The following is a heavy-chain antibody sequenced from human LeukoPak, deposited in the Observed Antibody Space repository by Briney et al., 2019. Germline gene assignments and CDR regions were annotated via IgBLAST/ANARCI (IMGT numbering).Heavy chain of an antibody. Sequence: GAPVKVSCKASGGTFSSYAISWVRQAPGQGLEWMGWMNPNSGNTGYAQKFQGRVTITRNTSISTAYMELSSLRSEDTAVYYCARGHWEWFDPWGQGTLVTVSS. J-gene: IGHJ5*02. CDR3: ARGHWEWFDP. CDR1: GGTFSSYA. D-gene: IGHD1-26*01. V-gene: IGHV1-8*03. CDR2: MNPNSGNT.